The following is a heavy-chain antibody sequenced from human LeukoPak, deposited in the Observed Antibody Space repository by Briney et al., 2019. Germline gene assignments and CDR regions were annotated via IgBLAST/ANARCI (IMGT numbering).Heavy chain of an antibody. D-gene: IGHD6-13*01. J-gene: IGHJ4*02. CDR3: ARMDVAAAGRAFDY. Sequence: SETLSLTCTVSGASIRSGDYYWSWIRQHPGKGLEWIGYIYYSGSTYYNPSLKSRVTISVDTSKNQFSLKLSSVTAADTAVYYCARMDVAAAGRAFDYWGQGTLVTVSS. CDR2: IYYSGST. V-gene: IGHV4-31*03. CDR1: GASIRSGDYY.